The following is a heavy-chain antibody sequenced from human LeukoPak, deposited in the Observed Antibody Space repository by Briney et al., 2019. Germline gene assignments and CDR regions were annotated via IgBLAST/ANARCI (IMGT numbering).Heavy chain of an antibody. J-gene: IGHJ6*03. D-gene: IGHD3-9*01. CDR1: GFTFSSCA. CDR3: ARYDTDPYYMDV. CDR2: ISGSGIGGRT. Sequence: GGSLRLSCAASGFTFSSCAMSWFRQAPGKGLEWVSGISGSGIGGRTHYADSVKGRFTISRDNAKNSLYLQMNSLRAEDTAVYYCARYDTDPYYMDVWGKGTTVTVSS. V-gene: IGHV3-23*01.